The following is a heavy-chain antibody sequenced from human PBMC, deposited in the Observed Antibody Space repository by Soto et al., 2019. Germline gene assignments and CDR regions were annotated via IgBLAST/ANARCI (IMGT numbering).Heavy chain of an antibody. Sequence: QVQLQESGPELVKPSQTLSLTCTFSGGSISTGGYYWTWIRQHPGKGLEWIGYIYYSGSTYYNPSLKSRVTISVDTSKNQFSLKLSSVTAADTAVYYCARGLSVTLFDNWGQGTLVTVSS. CDR3: ARGLSVTLFDN. D-gene: IGHD4-17*01. J-gene: IGHJ4*02. CDR1: GGSISTGGYY. V-gene: IGHV4-31*03. CDR2: IYYSGST.